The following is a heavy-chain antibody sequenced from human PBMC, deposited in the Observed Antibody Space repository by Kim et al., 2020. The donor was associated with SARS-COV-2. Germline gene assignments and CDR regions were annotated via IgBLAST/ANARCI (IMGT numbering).Heavy chain of an antibody. Sequence: GGSLRLSCAASGFTFSMYWMTWVRQAPGKGLEWVANIKEDGSHQYYVDSVKGRFTISRDNAKNSLFLQMNSLRAEDTAVYFCARTKGLGSRPWFFDLWGRGTLVTVSS. CDR3: ARTKGLGSRPWFFDL. CDR1: GFTFSMYW. CDR2: IKEDGSHQ. J-gene: IGHJ2*01. D-gene: IGHD7-27*01. V-gene: IGHV3-7*03.